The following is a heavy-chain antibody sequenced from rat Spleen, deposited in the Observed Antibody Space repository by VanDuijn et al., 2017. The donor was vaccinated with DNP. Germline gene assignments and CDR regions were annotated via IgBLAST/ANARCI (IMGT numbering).Heavy chain of an antibody. J-gene: IGHJ2*01. CDR3: ARWNNSGYYFDY. Sequence: EVQLVESGGGLAQPGRSLKLSCAASGFTFSDYYMAWVRQAPTKGLEWVAYIRYDGGSIHYGDSVKGRFTIFRDNAKSTLYLQMNSLRSEDMATYYCARWNNSGYYFDYWGQGVMVTVSS. CDR2: IRYDGGSI. CDR1: GFTFSDYY. V-gene: IGHV5-22*01. D-gene: IGHD4-3*01.